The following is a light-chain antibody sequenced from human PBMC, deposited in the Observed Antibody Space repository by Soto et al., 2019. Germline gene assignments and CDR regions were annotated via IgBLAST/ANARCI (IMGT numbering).Light chain of an antibody. CDR2: ATS. J-gene: IGKJ2*01. Sequence: DIQMTQSPSSLSAAVGDSVTITCRASQDINKYLNWYHQTPGKAPKLQVFATSTLHNGVPSRFSGSRSGTDFSLTITSLQPEDFATYYCQQSYSSPYTFGQGTKLEIK. CDR1: QDINKY. CDR3: QQSYSSPYT. V-gene: IGKV1-39*01.